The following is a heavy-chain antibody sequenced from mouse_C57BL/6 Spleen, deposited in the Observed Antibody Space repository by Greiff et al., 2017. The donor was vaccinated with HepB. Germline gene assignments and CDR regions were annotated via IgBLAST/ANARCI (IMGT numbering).Heavy chain of an antibody. D-gene: IGHD1-1*01. CDR3: ARGDYGSPWFAY. CDR2: ISGGGGNT. CDR1: GFTFSSYT. J-gene: IGHJ3*01. Sequence: DVKLVESGGGLVKPGGSLKLSCAASGFTFSSYTMSWVRQTPEKRLEWVATISGGGGNTYYPDSVKGRFTISRDNAKNTLYLQMSSLRSEDTALYYCARGDYGSPWFAYWGQGTLVTVSA. V-gene: IGHV5-9*01.